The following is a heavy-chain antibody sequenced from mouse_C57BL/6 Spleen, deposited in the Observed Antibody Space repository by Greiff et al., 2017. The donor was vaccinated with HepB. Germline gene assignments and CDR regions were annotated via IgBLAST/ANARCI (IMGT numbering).Heavy chain of an antibody. CDR2: IRLKSDNYAT. CDR3: TAGFITTPRRYFDV. CDR1: GFTFSNYW. Sequence: EVKVEESGGGLVQPGGSMKLSCVASGFTFSNYWMNWVRQSPEKGLEWVAQIRLKSDNYATHYAESVKGRFTISRDDSKSSVYLQMNNLRAEDTGISYCTAGFITTPRRYFDVWGTGTTVTVSS. V-gene: IGHV6-3*01. D-gene: IGHD1-1*01. J-gene: IGHJ1*03.